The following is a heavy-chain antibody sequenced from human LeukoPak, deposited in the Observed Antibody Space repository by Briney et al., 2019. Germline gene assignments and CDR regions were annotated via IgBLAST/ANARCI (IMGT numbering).Heavy chain of an antibody. D-gene: IGHD3-16*01. CDR2: INGANGNA. Sequence: ASAKVSCKPSGYTFTSNAIHWVRQAPGQSLKWMGCINGANGNAEYSHEFQGRVTITRDTSARTAYMELSILTSDDMAIYYCARGAGEGSWLIDYWGQGTLVIVSS. CDR1: GYTFTSNA. V-gene: IGHV1-3*03. J-gene: IGHJ4*02. CDR3: ARGAGEGSWLIDY.